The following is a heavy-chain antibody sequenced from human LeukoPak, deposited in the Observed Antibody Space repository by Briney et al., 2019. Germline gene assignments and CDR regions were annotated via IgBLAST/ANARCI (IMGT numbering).Heavy chain of an antibody. J-gene: IGHJ4*02. CDR3: AETLDRRFPLDY. CDR1: GYTFTGYY. D-gene: IGHD1-14*01. V-gene: IGHV1-2*02. Sequence: ASVKVSCKASGYTFTGYYMHWVRQAPGQGLEWMGWINPNSGGTNYAQKFQGRVTMTRDTSISTAYMGLSRLRSDDTAVYYCAETLDRRFPLDYWGQGTLVTVSS. CDR2: INPNSGGT.